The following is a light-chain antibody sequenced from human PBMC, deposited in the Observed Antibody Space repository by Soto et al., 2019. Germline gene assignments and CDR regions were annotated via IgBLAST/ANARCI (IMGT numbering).Light chain of an antibody. CDR3: QQYGSSPYP. J-gene: IGKJ2*01. CDR2: GAS. Sequence: EIVLTQSPGTLSLSPGERATLSCRASQSVSSSYFAWYQQKPGQAPRLLIYGASSRATGIPDRFSGSGSGTDVTLTISRLEPEDFAVYYCQQYGSSPYPFGQGTKLEIK. CDR1: QSVSSSY. V-gene: IGKV3-20*01.